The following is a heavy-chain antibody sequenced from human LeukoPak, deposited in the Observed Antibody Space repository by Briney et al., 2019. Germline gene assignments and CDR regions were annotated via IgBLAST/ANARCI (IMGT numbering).Heavy chain of an antibody. D-gene: IGHD5-24*01. J-gene: IGHJ4*02. CDR3: ARDLRVDEMATSGFDY. V-gene: IGHV1-69*13. CDR2: IIPIFGTA. CDR1: GYTFTSYG. Sequence: SVKVSCKASGYTFTSYGISWVRQAPGQGLEWMGGIIPIFGTANYAQKFQGRVTITADESTSTAYMELSSLRSEDTAVYYCARDLRVDEMATSGFDYWGQGTLVTVSS.